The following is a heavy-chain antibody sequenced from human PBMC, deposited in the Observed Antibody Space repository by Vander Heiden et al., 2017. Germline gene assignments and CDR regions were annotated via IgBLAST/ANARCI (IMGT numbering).Heavy chain of an antibody. D-gene: IGHD4-4*01. Sequence: QLQLQESGPGLVKPSETRSLTCTVPGGSISSSSYHVGWIRQPPGKGPEWMGMNSYSGCTYYNPSLKSRVTISVDTSKNQFSLKLSSVTAADTAVYYCARLPRTVTILNYYYYYGMDVWGQGTTVTVSS. CDR2: NSYSGCT. CDR3: ARLPRTVTILNYYYYYGMDV. V-gene: IGHV4-39*01. CDR1: GGSISSSSYH. J-gene: IGHJ6*02.